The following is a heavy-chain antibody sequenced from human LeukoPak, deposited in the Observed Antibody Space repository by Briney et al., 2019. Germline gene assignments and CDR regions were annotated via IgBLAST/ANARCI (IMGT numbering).Heavy chain of an antibody. D-gene: IGHD3-16*01. CDR3: ARVGYDYEQGYFQH. Sequence: PSETLSLTCTVSGGSISSGDYYWSWIRQPPGKGLEWIVYIYYSGSTYYNPSLKSRVTISVDTSKNQFSLKLSSVTAADTAVYYCARVGYDYEQGYFQHWGQGTLVTVSS. V-gene: IGHV4-30-4*01. CDR2: IYYSGST. CDR1: GGSISSGDYY. J-gene: IGHJ1*01.